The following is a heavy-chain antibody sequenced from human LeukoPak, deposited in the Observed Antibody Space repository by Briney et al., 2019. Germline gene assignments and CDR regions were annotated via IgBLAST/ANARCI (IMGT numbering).Heavy chain of an antibody. CDR3: ATYSNWVAGDV. Sequence: PGGSLRLSCAASGFTFGESWMNWVRQPPGKGLEWVAAIKDDGSEKYHVDSVRGRFTISRDNAKNSLYLRMNSLGVEDTAVYYCATYSNWVAGDVWGQGTTVYVSS. V-gene: IGHV3-7*01. CDR2: IKDDGSEK. CDR1: GFTFGESW. J-gene: IGHJ6*02. D-gene: IGHD2-21*01.